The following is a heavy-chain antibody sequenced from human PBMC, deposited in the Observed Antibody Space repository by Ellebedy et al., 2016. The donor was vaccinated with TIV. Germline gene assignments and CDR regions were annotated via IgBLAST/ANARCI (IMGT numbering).Heavy chain of an antibody. CDR1: GYTFTSYY. J-gene: IGHJ5*02. Sequence: ASVKVSCKASGYTFTSYYMHWVRQAPGQGLEWMGWINPNSGGTNYAQKFQGRVTMTRDTSIGTAYMELTRLTSDDTAVYYCARGGRARPAVPFDPWGQGTQVTVSS. D-gene: IGHD2-2*01. V-gene: IGHV1-2*02. CDR3: ARGGRARPAVPFDP. CDR2: INPNSGGT.